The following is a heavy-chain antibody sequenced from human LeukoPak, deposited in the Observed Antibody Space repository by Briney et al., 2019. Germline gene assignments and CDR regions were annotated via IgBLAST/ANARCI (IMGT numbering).Heavy chain of an antibody. CDR1: GFTVSSNY. Sequence: GGSLRLSCAASGFTVSSNYVSWVRQAPGKGLEWVSVIDSGGSTYYADSVKGRFTISRDNSKNTLYLQMNSLRAEDTAVYYCARELRIAGAYNWFDPWGQGTLVTVSS. V-gene: IGHV3-53*01. CDR3: ARELRIAGAYNWFDP. D-gene: IGHD6-13*01. J-gene: IGHJ5*02. CDR2: IDSGGST.